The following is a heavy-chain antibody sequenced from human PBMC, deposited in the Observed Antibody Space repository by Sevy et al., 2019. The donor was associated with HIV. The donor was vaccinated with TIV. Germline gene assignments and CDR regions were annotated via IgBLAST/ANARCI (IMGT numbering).Heavy chain of an antibody. CDR2: VSKEGTNK. V-gene: IGHV3-30-3*01. CDR1: GFTFTRYA. D-gene: IGHD3-16*01. CDR3: ARDPHSVPHWGSFDS. J-gene: IGHJ4*02. Sequence: GGSLRLSCEASGFTFTRYAFHWVRQAPGKGLEWVAVVSKEGTNKYYPDSLKGRFTMSRDNSRNTLFLQMQSLRADDTAVYFCARDPHSVPHWGSFDSWGQGTLVTVSS.